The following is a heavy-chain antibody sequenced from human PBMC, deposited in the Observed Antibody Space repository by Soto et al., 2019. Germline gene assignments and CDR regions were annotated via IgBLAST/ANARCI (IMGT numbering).Heavy chain of an antibody. D-gene: IGHD3-3*01. V-gene: IGHV4-59*01. CDR3: ARWGIFGVRSGSYYYYGMDV. CDR1: GGSISSYY. Sequence: PSETLSLTCTVSGGSISSYYWSWIRQPPGKGLEWIGYIYYSGSTNYNPSLKSRVTISVDTSKDQFSLKLSSVTAADTAVYYRARWGIFGVRSGSYYYYGMDVWGQGTTVTVSS. J-gene: IGHJ6*02. CDR2: IYYSGST.